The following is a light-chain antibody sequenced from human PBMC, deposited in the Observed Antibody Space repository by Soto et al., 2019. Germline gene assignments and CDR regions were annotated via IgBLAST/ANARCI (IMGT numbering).Light chain of an antibody. V-gene: IGLV2-14*03. CDR1: SSDIGDSNY. J-gene: IGLJ1*01. CDR3: SSFRSSSTSYV. Sequence: QSALTQPASVSGSPGQSITISCTGTSSDIGDSNYVSWYQQHPGKAPKLVIYDVSNRPSGVSNRFSGSKSPNTASLTISGLQAEDEADYYCSSFRSSSTSYVFGTGTKVTVL. CDR2: DVS.